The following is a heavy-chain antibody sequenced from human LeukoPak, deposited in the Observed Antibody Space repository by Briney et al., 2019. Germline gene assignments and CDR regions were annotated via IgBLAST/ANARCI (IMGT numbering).Heavy chain of an antibody. D-gene: IGHD3-3*01. J-gene: IGHJ4*02. CDR2: IYYSGST. V-gene: IGHV4-59*08. Sequence: SETLSLTSTVSGGSISSYYWSWIRQPPGKGLEWIGYIYYSGSTNYNPSLKSRVTISVDTSKNQFSLKLSSVTAADTAVYYCARQGFWSGYRYYFDYWGQGTLVTVSS. CDR3: ARQGFWSGYRYYFDY. CDR1: GGSISSYY.